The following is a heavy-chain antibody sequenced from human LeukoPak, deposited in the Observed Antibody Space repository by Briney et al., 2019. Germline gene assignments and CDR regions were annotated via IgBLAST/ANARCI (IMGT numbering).Heavy chain of an antibody. D-gene: IGHD3-3*01. V-gene: IGHV3-23*01. CDR1: GFTFSSYA. J-gene: IGHJ5*01. CDR3: AREGQGVYDFWSGYYPNWFDS. CDR2: ISGSGGST. Sequence: SGGSLRLSCAASGFTFSSYAMSWVRQAPGKGLEWVSAISGSGGSTYYADSVKGRFTISRDNSKNTLYLQMNSLRAEDTAVYYCAREGQGVYDFWSGYYPNWFDSWGQGTLVTVSS.